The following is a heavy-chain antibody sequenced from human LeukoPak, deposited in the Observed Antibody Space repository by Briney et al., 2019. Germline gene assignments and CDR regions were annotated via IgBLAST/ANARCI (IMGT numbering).Heavy chain of an antibody. D-gene: IGHD6-13*01. CDR2: IYPGDSDT. CDR3: ARQEIAAAGTLDY. Sequence: SGESLKISCKGSGYSFTSYWIGWVRQMPGKGLEWMGIIYPGDSDTRYSPSFQGQVTISADKSISTAYLQWSSLKASDTAMYYCARQEIAAAGTLDYWGQGTLVTVSS. V-gene: IGHV5-51*01. CDR1: GYSFTSYW. J-gene: IGHJ4*02.